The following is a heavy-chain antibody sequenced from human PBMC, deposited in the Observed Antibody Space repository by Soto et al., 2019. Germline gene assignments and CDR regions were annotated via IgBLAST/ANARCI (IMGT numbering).Heavy chain of an antibody. V-gene: IGHV4-4*02. CDR3: ARAAADTIFGVVIYYGMDV. D-gene: IGHD3-3*01. CDR1: GGSISSSNL. J-gene: IGHJ6*02. Sequence: SETLSLTCAVSGGSISSSNLWSWVRQPPGKGLEWIGEIYHSGSTNYNPSLKSRVTISVDKSKNQFSLKLSSVTAADTAVYYCARAAADTIFGVVIYYGMDVWGQGTTVTVSS. CDR2: IYHSGST.